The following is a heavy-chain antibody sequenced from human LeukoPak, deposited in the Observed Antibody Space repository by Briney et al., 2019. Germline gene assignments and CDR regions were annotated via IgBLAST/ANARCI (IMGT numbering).Heavy chain of an antibody. CDR2: ISDDGRSK. Sequence: GGSLRLSCAASGFSFISYGMHWVRQAPGKGLEWVGVISDDGRSKDYADSVKGRFTISRDNSKDTLYLQMNSLRDEDTAVYYCANRPSDYGDYVSYFDYWDQGTLVTVSS. D-gene: IGHD4-17*01. V-gene: IGHV3-30*18. CDR1: GFSFISYG. CDR3: ANRPSDYGDYVSYFDY. J-gene: IGHJ4*02.